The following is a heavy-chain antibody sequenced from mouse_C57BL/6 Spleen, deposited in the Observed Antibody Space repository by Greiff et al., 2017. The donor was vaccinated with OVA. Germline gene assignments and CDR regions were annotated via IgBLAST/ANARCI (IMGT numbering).Heavy chain of an antibody. CDR3: ARRNYGSFYAMDY. CDR1: GFTFSSYT. D-gene: IGHD1-1*01. CDR2: ISGGGGNT. J-gene: IGHJ4*01. V-gene: IGHV5-9*01. Sequence: EVHLVESGGGLVKPGGSLKLSCAASGFTFSSYTMSWVRQTPEKRLEWVATISGGGGNTYYPDSVKGRFTISRDNAKNTLYLQMSSLRSEDTALYYCARRNYGSFYAMDYWGQGTSVTVSS.